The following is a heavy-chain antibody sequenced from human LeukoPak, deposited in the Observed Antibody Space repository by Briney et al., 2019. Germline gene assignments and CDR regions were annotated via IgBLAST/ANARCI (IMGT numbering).Heavy chain of an antibody. CDR1: GYSISSGYY. D-gene: IGHD4-11*01. Sequence: SETLSLTCSVSGYSISSGYYWAWIRLTPGKGLEWIGSIYHSGSLYYNPSLRSRVTISVDTSKNQFSLKVNSMTAADTAVYYRARPTSSNYAGFFFDFWSQGTLVTVSS. J-gene: IGHJ4*02. CDR3: ARPTSSNYAGFFFDF. V-gene: IGHV4-38-2*02. CDR2: IYHSGSL.